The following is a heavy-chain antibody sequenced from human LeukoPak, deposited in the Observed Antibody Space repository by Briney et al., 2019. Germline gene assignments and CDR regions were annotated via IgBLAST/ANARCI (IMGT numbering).Heavy chain of an antibody. CDR1: GYTFTSYG. D-gene: IGHD6-13*01. Sequence: ASVKVSCKASGYTFTSYGISWVRQAPGQGLEWMGWISAYNGNTNYAQKVQGRVTMTTATSTRTAYMEVRSLRSDDTAVYYCARDSRVAAAGGGAGYYYGMDVWGQGTTVTVSS. V-gene: IGHV1-18*01. CDR3: ARDSRVAAAGGGAGYYYGMDV. J-gene: IGHJ6*02. CDR2: ISAYNGNT.